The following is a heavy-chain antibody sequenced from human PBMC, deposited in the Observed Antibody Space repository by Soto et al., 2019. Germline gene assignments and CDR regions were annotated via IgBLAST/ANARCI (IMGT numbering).Heavy chain of an antibody. D-gene: IGHD3-10*01. J-gene: IGHJ5*02. CDR3: ARGGVRGVTFKGWFDP. CDR1: GGSFIGYY. Sequence: SETLSLTCAVYGGSFIGYYWSWIRQPPGKGLEWIGEINHSGSTNYNPSLKSRVTISVDTSKNQFSLKLSSVTAADTAVYYCARGGVRGVTFKGWFDPWGQGTLVTVSS. CDR2: INHSGST. V-gene: IGHV4-34*01.